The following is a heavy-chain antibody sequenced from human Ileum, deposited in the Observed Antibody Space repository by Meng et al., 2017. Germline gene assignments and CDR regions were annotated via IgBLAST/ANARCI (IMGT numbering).Heavy chain of an antibody. D-gene: IGHD3-16*01. V-gene: IGHV3-23*01. CDR3: ANWGGLGH. CDR1: GFTFSSYG. Sequence: EVQLLESGGGLVQPGWSPRLSCVASGFTFSSYGMNWARQAPGKGLEWVSGITYGGTTFYADSAKGRFTISRDNSKNTVFLQMNSLRADDTAVYYCANWGGLGHWGQGVLVTVSS. CDR2: ITYGGTT. J-gene: IGHJ4*02.